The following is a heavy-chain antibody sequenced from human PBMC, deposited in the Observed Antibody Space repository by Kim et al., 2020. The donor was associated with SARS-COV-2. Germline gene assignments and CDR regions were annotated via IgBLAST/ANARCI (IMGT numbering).Heavy chain of an antibody. V-gene: IGHV1-58*01. J-gene: IGHJ4*02. CDR3: AASSGTGYYKTPYYFDY. D-gene: IGHD3-9*01. Sequence: FQERVTITRDMSKSTAYMELRSLRSEDTAVYYCAASSGTGYYKTPYYFDYWGQGTLVTVSS.